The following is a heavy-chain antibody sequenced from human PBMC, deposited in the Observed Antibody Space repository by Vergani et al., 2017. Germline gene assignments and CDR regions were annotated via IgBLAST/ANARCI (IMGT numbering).Heavy chain of an antibody. V-gene: IGHV3-21*04. CDR2: ISSSSSYI. J-gene: IGHJ6*02. CDR3: ARFMRAVHTYYDYGMDV. CDR1: GFTFSSYS. Sequence: EVQLVESGGGLVKPGGSLRLSCAASGFTFSSYSMNWVRQAPGKGLEWVSSISSSSSYIYYADSVKGRFTISRDHAKNSLYLQMNSLRAEDTAVYYCARFMRAVHTYYDYGMDVWGQGTTVTVSS. D-gene: IGHD3-16*01.